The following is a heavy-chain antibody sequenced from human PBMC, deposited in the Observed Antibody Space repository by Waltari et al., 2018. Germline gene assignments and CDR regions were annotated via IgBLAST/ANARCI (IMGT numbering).Heavy chain of an antibody. V-gene: IGHV4-34*01. D-gene: IGHD2-21*02. J-gene: IGHJ5*02. Sequence: QVQLQQWGAGLLKPSETLSLTCPVYGGSFSGYYWTWIRQPQGKGLEWIGEINHSGSTNYNPSLKSRVTISVDTSKNQFSLKLSSVTAADTAVYYCAHTYCGGDCYSQGWFDPWGQGTLVTVSS. CDR2: INHSGST. CDR1: GGSFSGYY. CDR3: AHTYCGGDCYSQGWFDP.